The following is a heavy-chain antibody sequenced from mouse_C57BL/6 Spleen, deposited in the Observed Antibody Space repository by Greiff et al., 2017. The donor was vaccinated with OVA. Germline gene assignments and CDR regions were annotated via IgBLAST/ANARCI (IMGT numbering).Heavy chain of an antibody. Sequence: VKLMESGAELVRPGTSVKVSCKASGYAFTNYLIEWVKQRPGQGLEWIGVINPGSGGTNYKEKFKGQATMTADKSSSTAYMHLSSLTSEDSAVYFCARRGGNSAWFAYWGQGTLVTVSA. J-gene: IGHJ3*01. V-gene: IGHV1-54*01. D-gene: IGHD2-1*01. CDR3: ARRGGNSAWFAY. CDR2: INPGSGGT. CDR1: GYAFTNYL.